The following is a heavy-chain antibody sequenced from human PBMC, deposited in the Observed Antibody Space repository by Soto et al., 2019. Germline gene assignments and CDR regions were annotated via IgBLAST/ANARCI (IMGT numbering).Heavy chain of an antibody. CDR1: GGSISSGGYY. V-gene: IGHV4-31*03. Sequence: QVQLQESGPGLVKPSQTLSLTCTVSGGSISSGGYYWSWIRQHPGKGLEWIGYIYYSGSTYYNPSLKIRVIISVDTSKNQFSLKLSSVTDADTAVYYCARGLVLWFGADYWGQGTLVTVSS. D-gene: IGHD3-10*01. CDR2: IYYSGST. J-gene: IGHJ4*02. CDR3: ARGLVLWFGADY.